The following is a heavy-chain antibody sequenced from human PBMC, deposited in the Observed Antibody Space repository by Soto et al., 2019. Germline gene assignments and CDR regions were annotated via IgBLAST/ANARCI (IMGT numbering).Heavy chain of an antibody. J-gene: IGHJ5*02. CDR2: IYQSGST. V-gene: IGHV4-30-2*01. D-gene: IGHD2-21*02. CDR1: GAPITNGAYS. Sequence: SETLSLTCTVSGAPITNGAYSWSWIRQPPGKGLEWIGFIYQSGSTHYNPSLKSRVTISVDRSKNHFSLQLTSLTAADTAVYYCSRDMSGCSSSDCYLSGWFDPWGPGTLVTVSS. CDR3: SRDMSGCSSSDCYLSGWFDP.